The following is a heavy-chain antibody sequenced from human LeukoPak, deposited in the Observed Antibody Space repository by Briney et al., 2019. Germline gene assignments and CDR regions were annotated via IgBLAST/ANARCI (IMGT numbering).Heavy chain of an antibody. J-gene: IGHJ6*02. V-gene: IGHV5-51*01. D-gene: IGHD6-19*01. Sequence: GESLKISCKGFGYSFTSYWIGWVRQMPGKGLEWMGIIYPGDSDTRYSPSLQGQVTISVDKSTSTAYLQWSSLKASDTAMYYCARGSSSGWYGYYYGMDVWGQGTTVTVSS. CDR1: GYSFTSYW. CDR3: ARGSSSGWYGYYYGMDV. CDR2: IYPGDSDT.